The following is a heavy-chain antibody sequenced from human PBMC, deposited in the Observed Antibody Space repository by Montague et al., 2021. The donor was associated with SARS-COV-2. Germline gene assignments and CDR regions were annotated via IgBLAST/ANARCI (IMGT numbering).Heavy chain of an antibody. CDR3: VREKAGGLRNVFDI. V-gene: IGHV4-38-2*02. Sequence: SETLSLTCTVSGFSIGSGDYWGWIRQPPSKGLEWIGSIYHSGTTXXNPXXXSRLTMSIDTSTNQFSLRLTSVTAADTDVFFCVREKAGGLRNVFDIWGQGTTVTVSS. CDR2: IYHSGTT. CDR1: GFSIGSGDY. J-gene: IGHJ3*02.